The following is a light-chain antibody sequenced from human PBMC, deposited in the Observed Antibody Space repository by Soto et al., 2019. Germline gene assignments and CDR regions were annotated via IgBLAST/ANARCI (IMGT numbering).Light chain of an antibody. V-gene: IGKV3-20*01. J-gene: IGKJ1*01. CDR3: HQYGSSPRT. Sequence: EIVLTQSPGTLSLSPGQRATFSCRASQSVTGSYLAWYQQKPGQAPRLLIYGASRRATGIPDRFSGSGSGTDFTVTISRLEPEDFAVYYCHQYGSSPRTFGQGTKVDNK. CDR1: QSVTGSY. CDR2: GAS.